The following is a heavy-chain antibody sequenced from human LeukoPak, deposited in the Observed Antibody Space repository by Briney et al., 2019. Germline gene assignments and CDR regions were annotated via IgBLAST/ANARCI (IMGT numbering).Heavy chain of an antibody. V-gene: IGHV3-7*03. J-gene: IGHJ6*02. CDR2: IKQDGSEK. CDR3: AAATRYYGMDV. D-gene: IGHD6-25*01. CDR1: GFTFSLYW. Sequence: PGGSLRLSCAASGFTFSLYWMNWVRRAPGKGLEWVANIKQDGSEKNYVDSVKGRFTISRDNAKNSLYLQMNNLRAEDTAVYYCAAATRYYGMDVWGQGTTVTVSS.